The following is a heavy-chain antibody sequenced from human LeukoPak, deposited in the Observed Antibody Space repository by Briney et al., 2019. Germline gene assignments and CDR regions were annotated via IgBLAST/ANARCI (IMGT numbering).Heavy chain of an antibody. V-gene: IGHV1-69*05. CDR3: ARAHNSGDAFDI. CDR2: IIPIFGTA. D-gene: IGHD6-19*01. Sequence: SVRVSCKASGGTFSSYAISWVRQAPGQGLEWMGGIIPIFGTANYAQKFQGRVTITTDESTSTAYMELSSLRSEDTAVYYCARAHNSGDAFDIWGQGAMVTVSS. CDR1: GGTFSSYA. J-gene: IGHJ3*02.